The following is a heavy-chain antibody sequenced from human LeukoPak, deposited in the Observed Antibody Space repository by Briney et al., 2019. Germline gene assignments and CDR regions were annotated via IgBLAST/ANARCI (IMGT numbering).Heavy chain of an antibody. CDR2: IYYSGST. CDR3: ARRSGTTHIYNWFDP. Sequence: SETLSLTCTVSGGSISSSSYYWGWIRQPPGKGLEWIGSIYYSGSTYYNPSLKSRVTISVDTSKNQFSLKLSSVTAADTAVYYCARRSGTTHIYNWFDPWGQGTLVTVSS. V-gene: IGHV4-39*01. J-gene: IGHJ5*02. D-gene: IGHD1-7*01. CDR1: GGSISSSSYY.